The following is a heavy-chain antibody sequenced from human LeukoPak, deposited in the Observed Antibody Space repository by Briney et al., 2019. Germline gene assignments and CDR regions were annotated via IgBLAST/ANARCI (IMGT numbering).Heavy chain of an antibody. Sequence: SGGSLRLSCAASGFTFRSYGMHWVRQAPGKGLEWVASISYDGSNDNYADSVKGRFTISRDNSKNTVDLQMNGLRTEDTAVYYSAKGNGAPNWFESWGQGSLVTVSS. D-gene: IGHD1-1*01. CDR1: GFTFRSYG. CDR3: AKGNGAPNWFES. J-gene: IGHJ5*01. V-gene: IGHV3-30*18. CDR2: ISYDGSND.